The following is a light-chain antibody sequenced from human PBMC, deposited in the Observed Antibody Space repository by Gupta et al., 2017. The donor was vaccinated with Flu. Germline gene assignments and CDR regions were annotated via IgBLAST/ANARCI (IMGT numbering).Light chain of an antibody. CDR3: QHVHYCPRT. V-gene: IGKV3-15*01. Sequence: ATLSASTGERATLSWRASQNIYNDVDWYQQKPGQAPRLLIYGASTRPTGVPARFSGSGSETEFTLSISSLQYEESAIYCCQHVHYCPRTFGQGTQLEI. CDR1: QNIYND. J-gene: IGKJ2*02. CDR2: GAS.